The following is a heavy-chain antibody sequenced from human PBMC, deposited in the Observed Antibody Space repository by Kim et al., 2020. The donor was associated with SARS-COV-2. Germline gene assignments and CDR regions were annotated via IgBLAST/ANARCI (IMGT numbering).Heavy chain of an antibody. CDR3: ATSGSGSYYYYGMDV. D-gene: IGHD3-10*01. Sequence: GGSLRLSCAASGFTFSSYAMHWVRQAPGEGLEWVAVISYDGSNKYYADSVKGRFTISRDNSKNTLYLQMNSLRAEDTAVYYCATSGSGSYYYYGMDVWG. CDR2: ISYDGSNK. V-gene: IGHV3-30-3*01. CDR1: GFTFSSYA. J-gene: IGHJ6*02.